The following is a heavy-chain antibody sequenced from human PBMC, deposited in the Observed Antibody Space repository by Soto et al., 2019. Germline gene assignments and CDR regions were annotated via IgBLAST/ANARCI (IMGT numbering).Heavy chain of an antibody. CDR2: INAGNGNT. CDR1: GYTFTSYA. V-gene: IGHV1-3*01. D-gene: IGHD4-17*01. Sequence: ASVKVSCKASGYTFTSYAMHWVRQAPGQRLEWMGWINAGNGNTKYSQKFQGRVTITRDTSASTAYMELSSLRSEDTAVYYCARDLSPHGYGDYGTYFDYWGQGTLVTVSS. J-gene: IGHJ4*02. CDR3: ARDLSPHGYGDYGTYFDY.